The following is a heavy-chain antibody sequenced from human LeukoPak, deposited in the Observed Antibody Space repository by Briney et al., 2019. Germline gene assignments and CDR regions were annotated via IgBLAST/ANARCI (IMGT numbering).Heavy chain of an antibody. CDR3: ARVDWGTDY. V-gene: IGHV3-53*04. D-gene: IGHD7-27*01. CDR2: IYSGGST. CDR1: GLSFSSHW. J-gene: IGHJ4*02. Sequence: GGSLRLSCAASGLSFSSHWMSWVRQAPGKGLEWVSVIYSGGSTYYADSVKGRFTISRHNSKNTLYLQMNSLRAEDTAVYYCARVDWGTDYWGQGTLVTVSS.